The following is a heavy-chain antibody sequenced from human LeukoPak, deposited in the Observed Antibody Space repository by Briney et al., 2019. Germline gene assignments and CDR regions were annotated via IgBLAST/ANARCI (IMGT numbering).Heavy chain of an antibody. D-gene: IGHD3-10*01. Sequence: ASVKVSCKTSGYSFTGNHMHWVRQAPGQGLQYMGHIDTSTGRQSIPQKFQGRVTMTRDTSISTAYMELTRLTSDDAALYYCARDQGVQGPGCAVDFWGQGTMVTVSS. CDR2: IDTSTGRQ. CDR1: GYSFTGNH. CDR3: ARDQGVQGPGCAVDF. V-gene: IGHV1-2*06. J-gene: IGHJ3*01.